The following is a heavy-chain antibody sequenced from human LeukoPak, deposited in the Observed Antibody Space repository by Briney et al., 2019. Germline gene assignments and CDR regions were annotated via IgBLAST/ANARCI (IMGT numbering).Heavy chain of an antibody. CDR1: GLTFRGYS. D-gene: IGHD2-8*02. CDR3: ARDYLPGTAAGY. V-gene: IGHV3-21*01. Sequence: GGSLRLSCAASGLTFRGYSMNWVRQAPGKGLEWVSSISSSSSYIYYADSVKGRLTISRDNAKNSLYLQMNSLRADDTAVYYCARDYLPGTAAGYWGQGTLVTVSS. CDR2: ISSSSSYI. J-gene: IGHJ4*02.